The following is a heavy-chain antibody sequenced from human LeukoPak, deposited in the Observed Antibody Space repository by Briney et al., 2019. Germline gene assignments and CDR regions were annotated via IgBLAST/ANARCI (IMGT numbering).Heavy chain of an antibody. CDR1: GFTFSSYG. D-gene: IGHD2-2*01. J-gene: IGHJ4*02. CDR3: ARDFYCSRASCYAPSFDY. Sequence: GRSLRLSCAASGFTFSSYGMHWVRQAPGKGLEWVALIGYDGTNEYYADSVKGRFTISRDNSKNTLYLQMKSLRAEDTAVYYCARDFYCSRASCYAPSFDYWGQGTLVTVSS. V-gene: IGHV3-33*01. CDR2: IGYDGTNE.